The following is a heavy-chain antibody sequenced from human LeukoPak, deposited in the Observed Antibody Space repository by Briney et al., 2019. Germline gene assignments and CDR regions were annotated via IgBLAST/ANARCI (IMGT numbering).Heavy chain of an antibody. CDR1: GYTLTELS. Sequence: ASVKVSCKVSGYTLTELSMHWVRQAPGKGLEWMGGFDPEDGETIYAQKFQGRVTMTEDTSTDTAYMEPSSLRSEDTAVYYCATAPKFALVVMKLPFDYWGQGTLVTVSS. D-gene: IGHD3-22*01. CDR3: ATAPKFALVVMKLPFDY. V-gene: IGHV1-24*01. CDR2: FDPEDGET. J-gene: IGHJ4*02.